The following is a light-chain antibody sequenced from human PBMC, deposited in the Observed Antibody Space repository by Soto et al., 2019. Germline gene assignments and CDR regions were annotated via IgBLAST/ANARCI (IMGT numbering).Light chain of an antibody. CDR2: EVS. J-gene: IGLJ1*01. CDR1: SXDVGGYNY. V-gene: IGLV2-14*01. CDR3: SSYTSIITLYV. Sequence: QSALTQPVSVSGSPGQSITISCTGTSXDVGGYNYVSWYQQHPGKAPKLMIYEVSNRPSGVSNRFSGSKSGNTASLTISGLQAEDEADYYCSSYTSIITLYVFGSGTKVTVL.